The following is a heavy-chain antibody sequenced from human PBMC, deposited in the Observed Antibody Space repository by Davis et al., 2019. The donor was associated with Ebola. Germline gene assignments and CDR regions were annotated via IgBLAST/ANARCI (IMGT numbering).Heavy chain of an antibody. J-gene: IGHJ4*02. D-gene: IGHD3-9*01. V-gene: IGHV1-8*01. CDR2: MNPNSGNT. Sequence: ASVKVSCKASGYTFTGYDINWVRQATGQGLEWMGWMNPNSGNTGYAQKFQGRATMSTDTSTDTAYLELRSLRSDDTAVYYCARGDILTGGFDQWGQGTLVTVSS. CDR1: GYTFTGYD. CDR3: ARGDILTGGFDQ.